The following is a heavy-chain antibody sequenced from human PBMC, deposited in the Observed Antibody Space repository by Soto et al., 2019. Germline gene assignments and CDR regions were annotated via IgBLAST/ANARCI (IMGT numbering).Heavy chain of an antibody. D-gene: IGHD3-3*01. CDR2: IKQDGSEK. Sequence: GSLGLACAASGFTFSSYWMSWVRQAPGKGLEWVANIKQDGSEKYYVDSVKGRFTISRDNAKNSLYLQMNSLRAEDTAVYYCAREPHNYDFWSGYYTGYYWGQGTLVTVYS. J-gene: IGHJ4*02. CDR1: GFTFSSYW. CDR3: AREPHNYDFWSGYYTGYY. V-gene: IGHV3-7*01.